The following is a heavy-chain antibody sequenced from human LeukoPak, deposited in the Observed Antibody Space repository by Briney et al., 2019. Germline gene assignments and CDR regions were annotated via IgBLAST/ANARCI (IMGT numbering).Heavy chain of an antibody. D-gene: IGHD6-13*01. V-gene: IGHV3-7*01. Sequence: GGSLRLSCAASGFTFSSYWMTWVRQAPGKGLEWVANIKEDGGEGYYVDSVKGRFTVSRDNAKNSLYLQLTSLRAEDTAVYYCARGHAIAAAGTSNYCYYGMDVWGQGTTVTVSS. J-gene: IGHJ6*02. CDR2: IKEDGGEG. CDR1: GFTFSSYW. CDR3: ARGHAIAAAGTSNYCYYGMDV.